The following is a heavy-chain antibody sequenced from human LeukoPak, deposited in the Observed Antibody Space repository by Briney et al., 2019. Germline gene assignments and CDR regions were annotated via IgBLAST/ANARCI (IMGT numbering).Heavy chain of an antibody. D-gene: IGHD3-3*01. CDR3: ARRSSANAGVRGGYYYYYLDV. V-gene: IGHV4-4*08. Sequence: SATLSLTCTVSGVSISTDYWSWIRPPPGKGLEWIGYIHTSGNTKYNPSLTSRVSISLDMSKNQVSLNLTSVTAADTAVYYCARRSSANAGVRGGYYYYYLDVWGKGNTVTVS. J-gene: IGHJ6*03. CDR1: GVSISTDY. CDR2: IHTSGNT.